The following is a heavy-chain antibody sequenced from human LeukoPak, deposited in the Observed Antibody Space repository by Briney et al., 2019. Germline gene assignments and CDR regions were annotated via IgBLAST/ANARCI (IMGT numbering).Heavy chain of an antibody. D-gene: IGHD3-9*01. Sequence: GRSLRLSCAASGFTFSSYAMHWVRQAPGKGLEWVANIKQDGSAKYYVDSVKGRFTISRDNAKNSLYLQMNSLRAEDTAAYYCARGVRSDIYSPYYFDYWGQGTLVTVSS. CDR3: ARGVRSDIYSPYYFDY. J-gene: IGHJ4*02. CDR1: GFTFSSYA. CDR2: IKQDGSAK. V-gene: IGHV3-7*01.